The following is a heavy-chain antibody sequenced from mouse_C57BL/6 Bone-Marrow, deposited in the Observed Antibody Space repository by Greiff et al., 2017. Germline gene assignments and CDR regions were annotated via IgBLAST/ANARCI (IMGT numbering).Heavy chain of an antibody. D-gene: IGHD1-1*01. CDR2: IDPSDSYT. Sequence: VQLQQPGAELVMPGASVKLSCKASGYTFTSYWMHWVKQRPGQGLEWIGEIDPSDSYTNYNQKFKGKSILTVDKSSSTAYMQLSSLTSEDSAVYYCARDDYGSSYWYFDVWGTGTTVTVSS. CDR3: ARDDYGSSYWYFDV. CDR1: GYTFTSYW. J-gene: IGHJ1*03. V-gene: IGHV1-69*01.